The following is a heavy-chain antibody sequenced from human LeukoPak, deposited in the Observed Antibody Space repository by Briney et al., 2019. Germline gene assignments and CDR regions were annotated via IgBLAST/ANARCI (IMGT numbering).Heavy chain of an antibody. V-gene: IGHV3-48*04. CDR3: ARDLAVAGTYFDY. CDR2: ISSSSSTI. D-gene: IGHD6-19*01. J-gene: IGHJ4*02. CDR1: GFTFSRFR. Sequence: GGSLRLSCAASGFTFSRFRMSWVRQAPGKGLEWVSYISSSSSTIYYADSVKGRFTISRDNAKNSLYLQMNSLRAEDTAVYYCARDLAVAGTYFDYWGQGTLVTVSS.